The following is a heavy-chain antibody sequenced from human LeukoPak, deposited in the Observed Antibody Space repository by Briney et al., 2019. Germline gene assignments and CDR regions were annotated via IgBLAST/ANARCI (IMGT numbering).Heavy chain of an antibody. CDR2: IYTSGST. CDR3: ARGPRPRYSSSSREGYYYYMDV. D-gene: IGHD6-6*01. CDR1: GGSISSGSYY. Sequence: PSETLSLTCTVSGGSISSGSYYWSWIRQPAGKGLEWIGRIYTSGSTNYNPSLKSRVTISVDTSKNQFSLKLSSVTAADTAVYYCARGPRPRYSSSSREGYYYYMDVWGKGTTVTVSS. V-gene: IGHV4-61*02. J-gene: IGHJ6*03.